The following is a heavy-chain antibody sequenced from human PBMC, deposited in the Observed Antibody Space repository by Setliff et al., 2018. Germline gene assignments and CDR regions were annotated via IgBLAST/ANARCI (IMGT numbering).Heavy chain of an antibody. CDR1: GFTFSNSW. CDR2: IKQDGSEK. V-gene: IGHV3-7*01. Sequence: PGGSLRLSCAASGFTFSNSWMNWVRQAPGKGLEWVANIKQDGSEKYYMDSVKGRFTISRDNAENSLYLQMNSLRAEDTAVYYCARDRMAKYGDYDWGQGMLVTVSS. CDR3: ARDRMAKYGDYD. D-gene: IGHD4-17*01. J-gene: IGHJ4*02.